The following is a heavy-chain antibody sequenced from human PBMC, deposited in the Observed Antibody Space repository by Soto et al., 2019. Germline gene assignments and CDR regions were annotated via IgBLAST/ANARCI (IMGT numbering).Heavy chain of an antibody. Sequence: SETRSLTCTVSGGSISSGGDYWSWIRQHPGKGLEWIGDIYYSGSTYYNPSLKSRVTISVDTSKNQFSLKLSSVTAADTAVYYCARVLPYSSSRLGLVSYYMDVWGKGTTVTVSS. V-gene: IGHV4-31*03. CDR2: IYYSGST. J-gene: IGHJ6*03. CDR3: ARVLPYSSSRLGLVSYYMDV. CDR1: GGSISSGGDY. D-gene: IGHD6-13*01.